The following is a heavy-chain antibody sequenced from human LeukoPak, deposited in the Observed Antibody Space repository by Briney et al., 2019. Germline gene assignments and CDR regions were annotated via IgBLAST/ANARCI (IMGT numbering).Heavy chain of an antibody. J-gene: IGHJ5*02. CDR1: GGSISSSNW. V-gene: IGHV4-4*02. CDR3: ARDECPLWSISCHRGFDP. D-gene: IGHD2-2*02. Sequence: SGTLSLTCAVSGGSISSSNWWSWVRQPPGKGLEWIGEIYHSGSTNYNPSLKSRVTISVDTSKNQFSLKLSSVTAADTAVYYCARDECPLWSISCHRGFDPWGQGLLVTVSS. CDR2: IYHSGST.